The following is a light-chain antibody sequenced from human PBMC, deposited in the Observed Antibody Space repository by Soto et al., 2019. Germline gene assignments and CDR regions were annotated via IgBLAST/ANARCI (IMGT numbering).Light chain of an antibody. V-gene: IGKV1-39*01. CDR2: AAS. CDR3: QQSYSTPQNT. Sequence: DIQMTQSPSSLSASVGDRVTITCRASQSIGYYLNWYQQKPGTAPKLLIYAASSLQSGVPSRFSGSGSGTDFTLTIISLQPEDFATYYCQQSYSTPQNTFGQGTKLEIK. CDR1: QSIGYY. J-gene: IGKJ2*01.